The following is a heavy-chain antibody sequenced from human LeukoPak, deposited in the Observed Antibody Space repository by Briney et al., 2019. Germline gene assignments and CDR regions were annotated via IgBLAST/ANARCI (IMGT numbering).Heavy chain of an antibody. J-gene: IGHJ4*02. CDR3: ARADPYCSGGSCSSFAY. V-gene: IGHV3-30-3*01. Sequence: PGVSLRLSCAASGFTFSSYAMHWVRQAPGKGLEWVAVISYDGSNKYYADSVKGRFTISRDNSKNTLYLQMNSLRAEDTAVYYCARADPYCSGGSCSSFAYWGQGTLVTVSS. CDR2: ISYDGSNK. D-gene: IGHD2-15*01. CDR1: GFTFSSYA.